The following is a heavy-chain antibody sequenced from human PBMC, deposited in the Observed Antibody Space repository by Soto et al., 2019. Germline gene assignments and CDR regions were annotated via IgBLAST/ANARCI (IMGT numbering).Heavy chain of an antibody. D-gene: IGHD2-2*01. J-gene: IGHJ6*02. Sequence: QVQLQESGPGLVKPSGTLSLTCAVSGGSISSSNWWSWVRQPPGKGLEWIGEIYHSGSTNYNPSPNRRVAISVDKSKNQFSLKLSSVTAAATAVYYCARVVGGYYYGMDVWGQGTTVTVSS. V-gene: IGHV4-4*02. CDR1: GGSISSSNW. CDR2: IYHSGST. CDR3: ARVVGGYYYGMDV.